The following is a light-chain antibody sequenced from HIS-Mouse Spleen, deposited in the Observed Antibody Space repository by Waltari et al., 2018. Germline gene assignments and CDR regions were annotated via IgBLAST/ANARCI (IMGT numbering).Light chain of an antibody. Sequence: QSALTQPASVSGSPGQSITISCTGPSSDVGGYNYVSWDQQHPGKAPKLLIYDVSNRPSGVSNRFSGSKSGNTASLTISGLQAEDEADYYCSSYTSSSTSVVFGGGTKLTVL. CDR2: DVS. J-gene: IGLJ2*01. V-gene: IGLV2-14*03. CDR3: SSYTSSSTSVV. CDR1: SSDVGGYNY.